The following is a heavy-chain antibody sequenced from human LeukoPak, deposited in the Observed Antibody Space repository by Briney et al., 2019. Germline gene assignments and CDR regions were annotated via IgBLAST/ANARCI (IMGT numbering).Heavy chain of an antibody. D-gene: IGHD6-19*01. Sequence: ASVKVSCKASGYTFTSYDINWVRQATGQGLEWMGWMNPNSGNTGYAQKFQGRVTMTRNTSISTAYMELSSLRSEDTAVYYCARDGPGYSSGWDAFDIWGQGTMVTVSS. V-gene: IGHV1-8*01. CDR2: MNPNSGNT. J-gene: IGHJ3*02. CDR3: ARDGPGYSSGWDAFDI. CDR1: GYTFTSYD.